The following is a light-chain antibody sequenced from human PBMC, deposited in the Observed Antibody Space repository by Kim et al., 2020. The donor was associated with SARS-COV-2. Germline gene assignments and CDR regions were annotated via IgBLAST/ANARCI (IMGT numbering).Light chain of an antibody. CDR2: GYN. J-gene: IGLJ2*01. Sequence: GNRITIYCSGNFANVRRNTVNWSHQLPGPAPKLLIFGYNQRPSGVPDRFSCSKSGTSASLAISGLQSEDEADYYCAAWDDNLNGVGFGGGTQLTVL. CDR1: FANVRRNT. V-gene: IGLV1-44*01. CDR3: AAWDDNLNGVG.